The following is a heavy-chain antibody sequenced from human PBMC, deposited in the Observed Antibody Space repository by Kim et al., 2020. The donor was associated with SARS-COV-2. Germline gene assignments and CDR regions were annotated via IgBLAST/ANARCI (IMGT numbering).Heavy chain of an antibody. V-gene: IGHV3-74*01. CDR2: ISGDGTET. J-gene: IGHJ6*02. Sequence: GGSLRLSCAVSELTFSGHWMHWVRQAPGKGLVWLSRISGDGTETDYADSVKGRFTISRDNANNMLYGQMNSLRVEDTARYFCVRAGEKTGWHRYFYGLDVWGQGTTVTVSS. CDR1: ELTFSGHW. D-gene: IGHD3-16*01. CDR3: VRAGEKTGWHRYFYGLDV.